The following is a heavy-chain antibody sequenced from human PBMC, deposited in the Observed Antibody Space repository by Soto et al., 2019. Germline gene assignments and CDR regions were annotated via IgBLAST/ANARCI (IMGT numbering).Heavy chain of an antibody. V-gene: IGHV3-23*01. Sequence: LRLSCAASGFTFSSYAMTWVRQAPGKGLEWVSVISGGGDSTYYADSVKGRFTISRDNSKNTLYLQMNSLRAEDTAVYYCARGYGAYDSYDYWGQGTLVTVSS. D-gene: IGHD5-12*01. CDR3: ARGYGAYDSYDY. CDR1: GFTFSSYA. CDR2: ISGGGDST. J-gene: IGHJ4*02.